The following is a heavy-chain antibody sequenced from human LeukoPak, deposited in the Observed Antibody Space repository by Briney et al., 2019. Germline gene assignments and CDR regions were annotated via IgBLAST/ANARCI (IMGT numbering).Heavy chain of an antibody. V-gene: IGHV4-59*06. D-gene: IGHD3-10*01. Sequence: PSETLSLTCTVSGGSISSYYWSWIRQHPGKGLEWIGYIYYSGSTYYNPSLKSRVTISVDTSKNQFSLKLSSVTAADTAVYYCARGYYGSGSYTADYWGQGTLVTVSS. J-gene: IGHJ4*02. CDR2: IYYSGST. CDR1: GGSISSYY. CDR3: ARGYYGSGSYTADY.